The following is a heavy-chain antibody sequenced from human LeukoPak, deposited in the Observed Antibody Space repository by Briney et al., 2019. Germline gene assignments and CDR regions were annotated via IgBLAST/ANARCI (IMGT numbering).Heavy chain of an antibody. D-gene: IGHD3-10*01. J-gene: IGHJ5*02. CDR3: AREINMVRGVITAFDP. CDR1: GYTFTGYY. CDR2: INPNSGGT. Sequence: ASVKVSCKASGYTFTGYYMHWVRQAPGQGLEWMGWINPNSGGTNYAQKFQGRVTMTRDTSISTAYMELSRLRSDDTAVYYCAREINMVRGVITAFDPWGQGTLVTVSS. V-gene: IGHV1-2*02.